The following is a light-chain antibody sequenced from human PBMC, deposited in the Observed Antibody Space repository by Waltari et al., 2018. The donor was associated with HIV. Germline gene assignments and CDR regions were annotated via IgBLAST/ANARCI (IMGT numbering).Light chain of an antibody. V-gene: IGLV2-8*01. CDR2: EVS. J-gene: IGLJ1*01. Sequence: QSALTQPPSASGSPGQSVTISCSGTSSDVGGYDYVSWYQQHPGKAPKLMIYEVSKRPSGVPDRSSGSKSGNTASLTVSGLQAEDEAGYYCSSHAGSNNYVFGTGTKVTVL. CDR1: SSDVGGYDY. CDR3: SSHAGSNNYV.